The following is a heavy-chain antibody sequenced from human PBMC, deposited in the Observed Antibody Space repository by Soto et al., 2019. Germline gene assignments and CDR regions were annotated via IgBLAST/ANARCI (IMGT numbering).Heavy chain of an antibody. CDR1: GYTFTSYG. J-gene: IGHJ6*02. CDR2: ISAYNGNT. Sequence: QVQLVQSGAEVKKPGASVKVSCKASGYTFTSYGISWVRQAPGQGLEWMGWISAYNGNTQYVQKFQGIVTMTTDTSTSTANMELRSLKSDDTAVYYCARGAAAGNSYYYNGMDVWGQGTTVTVSS. CDR3: ARGAAAGNSYYYNGMDV. D-gene: IGHD6-13*01. V-gene: IGHV1-18*01.